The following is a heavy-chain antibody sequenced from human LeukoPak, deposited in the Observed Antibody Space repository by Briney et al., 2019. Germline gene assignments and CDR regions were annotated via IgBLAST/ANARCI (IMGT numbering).Heavy chain of an antibody. CDR3: AKIRGYSYGRNFDY. V-gene: IGHV3-30*02. Sequence: PGGSLRLSCAASGFTFGSYGMHWVRQAPGKGLEWVAFIRYDGSNKYYADSVKGRFTISRDNSKNTLYLQMNSLRAEDTAVYYCAKIRGYSYGRNFDYWGQGTPVTVSS. J-gene: IGHJ4*02. CDR2: IRYDGSNK. CDR1: GFTFGSYG. D-gene: IGHD5-18*01.